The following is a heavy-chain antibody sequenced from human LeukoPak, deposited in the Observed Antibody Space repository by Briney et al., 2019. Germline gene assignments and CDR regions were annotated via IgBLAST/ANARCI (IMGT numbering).Heavy chain of an antibody. J-gene: IGHJ4*02. V-gene: IGHV3-20*04. CDR2: INWNGGST. D-gene: IGHD5-18*01. Sequence: GGSLRLSCAASGFTFDDYGMSWVRQAPGKGLEWVSGINWNGGSTGYADSVKGRFTISRDNAKNSLYLQMNSLRAEDTAVYYCARRGYSYGYEPADYWGQGTLVTVSS. CDR1: GFTFDDYG. CDR3: ARRGYSYGYEPADY.